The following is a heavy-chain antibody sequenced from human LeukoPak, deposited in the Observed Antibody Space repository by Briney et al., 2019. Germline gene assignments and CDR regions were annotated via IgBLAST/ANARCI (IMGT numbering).Heavy chain of an antibody. CDR3: AREGIVVVPAAIPFDY. D-gene: IGHD2-2*01. CDR2: ISWNSGSI. Sequence: QPGRSLRLSCAASGFTFDDYAMHWVRQAPGKGLEWVSGISWNSGSIGYADSVKGRFTISRDNAKNSLYLQMNSLRAEDTAVYYCAREGIVVVPAAIPFDYWGQGTLVTVSS. V-gene: IGHV3-9*01. J-gene: IGHJ4*02. CDR1: GFTFDDYA.